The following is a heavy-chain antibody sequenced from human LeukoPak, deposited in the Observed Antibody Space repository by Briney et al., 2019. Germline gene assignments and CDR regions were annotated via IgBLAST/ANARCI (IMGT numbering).Heavy chain of an antibody. CDR1: GGSISSSSYY. D-gene: IGHD3-16*02. Sequence: SETLSLTCTVSGGSISSSSYYWGWIRQPPGKGLEWIGSIYYSGSTYYNPSLKSRVTISVDTSKNQFSLKLSSVTAADTAVYYCARDGYYDYVWGSYRYTLDYWGQGTLVTVSS. V-gene: IGHV4-39*07. CDR3: ARDGYYDYVWGSYRYTLDY. J-gene: IGHJ4*02. CDR2: IYYSGST.